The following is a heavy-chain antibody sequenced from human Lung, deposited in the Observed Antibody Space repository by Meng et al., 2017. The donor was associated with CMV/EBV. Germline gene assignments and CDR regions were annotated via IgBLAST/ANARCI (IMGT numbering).Heavy chain of an antibody. Sequence: GESLKISCAASGFTFSSYAMHWVRQAPGKGLEWVAVISYDGSNKYYADSVKGRFTISRDNSKNTLYLQMNSLRAEDTAVYYCARWGVDTAMADYYYGMDVWGQGTTVTVS. J-gene: IGHJ6*02. V-gene: IGHV3-30*04. CDR2: ISYDGSNK. CDR1: GFTFSSYA. D-gene: IGHD5-18*01. CDR3: ARWGVDTAMADYYYGMDV.